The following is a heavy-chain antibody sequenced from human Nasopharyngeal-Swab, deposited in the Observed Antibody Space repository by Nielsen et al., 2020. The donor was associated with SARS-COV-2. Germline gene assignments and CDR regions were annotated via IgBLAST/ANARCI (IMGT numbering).Heavy chain of an antibody. CDR2: ISSSGSTI. D-gene: IGHD3-3*01. J-gene: IGHJ6*02. CDR3: AREGRFLDYYYYYGMDV. Sequence: RQAPGKGLEWVSYISSSGSTIYYADSVKGRFTIPRDNAKNSLYLQMNSLRAEDTAVYYCAREGRFLDYYYYYGMDVWGQGTTVTVSS. V-gene: IGHV3-11*04.